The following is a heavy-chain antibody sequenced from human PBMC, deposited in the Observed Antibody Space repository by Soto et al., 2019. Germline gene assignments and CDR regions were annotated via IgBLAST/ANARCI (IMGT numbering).Heavy chain of an antibody. CDR2: IYYSGST. J-gene: IGHJ3*02. D-gene: IGHD3-3*01. CDR1: GGSISSDNYY. CDR3: AGRGDRHVLRFGEAFDI. Sequence: PSETLSLTCTVSGGSISSDNYYWSWIRQPPGKGLEWIGYIYYSGSTNYNPSLKSRVTISVDTSKNQFSLKLSSVTAADTAVYFCAGRGDRHVLRFGEAFDIWGQGTMVTVSS. V-gene: IGHV4-30-4*01.